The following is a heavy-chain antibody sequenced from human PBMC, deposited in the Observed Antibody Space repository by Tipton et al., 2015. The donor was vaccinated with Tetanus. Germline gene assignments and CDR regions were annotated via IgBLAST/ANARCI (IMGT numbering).Heavy chain of an antibody. CDR1: GGSISSSSYY. D-gene: IGHD4-17*01. J-gene: IGHJ4*02. Sequence: TLSLTCTVSGGSISSSSYYWGWIRQPPGKGLEWIGSIYYSGSTYYNPSLKGRVTISVDTSKNQFSLKLSSVTAADTAVYYCARPSKDRYGDQDYWGQGTLVTVSS. CDR2: IYYSGST. CDR3: ARPSKDRYGDQDY. V-gene: IGHV4-39*01.